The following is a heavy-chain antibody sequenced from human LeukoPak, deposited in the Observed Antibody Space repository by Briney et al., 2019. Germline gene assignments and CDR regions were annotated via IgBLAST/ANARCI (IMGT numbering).Heavy chain of an antibody. CDR3: ARDRGTIVGATNWFDP. Sequence: AASVKVSCKASGYTFTSYGISWVRQAPGQGLEWMGWISAYNGNTNYAQKLQGRVTMTTDTSTSTAYMELRSLRSDDTAVYYCARDRGTIVGATNWFDPWGQGTLVTVSS. J-gene: IGHJ5*02. V-gene: IGHV1-18*01. CDR1: GYTFTSYG. D-gene: IGHD1-26*01. CDR2: ISAYNGNT.